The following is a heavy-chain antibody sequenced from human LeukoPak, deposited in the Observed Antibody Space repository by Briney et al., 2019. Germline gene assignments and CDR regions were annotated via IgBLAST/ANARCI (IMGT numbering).Heavy chain of an antibody. CDR1: GFTFSSYA. D-gene: IGHD2-8*01. V-gene: IGHV3-23*01. CDR2: ISGSGGST. CDR3: AKVQYCTNGVCDAFDI. J-gene: IGHJ3*02. Sequence: GGSLRLSCAASGFTFSSYAMSWVRQAPGKGLEWVSAISGSGGSTYYADSVKGRFTSSRDNSKNTLYLQMNSLRAEDTAVYYCAKVQYCTNGVCDAFDIWGQGTMVTVSS.